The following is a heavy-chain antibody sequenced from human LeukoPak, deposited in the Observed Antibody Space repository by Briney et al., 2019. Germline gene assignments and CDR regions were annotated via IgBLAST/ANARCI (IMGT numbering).Heavy chain of an antibody. V-gene: IGHV3-23*01. CDR3: ARARKVVPAYFDY. Sequence: GGSLRLSCAASGFTFTSYSMNWVRQAPGKGLEWVSTISGSGGSTYYADSVKGRFTISGDNSKNTLYLQVNSLRAEDTAVYYCARARKVVPAYFDYWGQGTLVTVSS. CDR1: GFTFTSYS. CDR2: ISGSGGST. J-gene: IGHJ4*02. D-gene: IGHD2-2*01.